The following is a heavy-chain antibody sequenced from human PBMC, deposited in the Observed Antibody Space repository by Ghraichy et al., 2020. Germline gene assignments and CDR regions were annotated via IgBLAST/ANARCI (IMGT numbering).Heavy chain of an antibody. CDR3: AGRQSVTMIVGDRVWFEP. D-gene: IGHD3-22*01. Sequence: SETLSLTCTVSGGSISSGANYWNWIRQHPGKGLEWIVNISYSGSTHYNSSLMSQISMSVATSKKQLSLKLNSVTAADTEMYYCAGRQSVTMIVGDRVWFEPWGQGTLVTVSS. J-gene: IGHJ5*02. V-gene: IGHV4-31*01. CDR1: GGSISSGANY. CDR2: ISYSGST.